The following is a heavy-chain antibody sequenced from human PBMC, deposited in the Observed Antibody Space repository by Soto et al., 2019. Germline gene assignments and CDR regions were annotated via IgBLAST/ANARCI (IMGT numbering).Heavy chain of an antibody. CDR2: ISGSEDST. CDR1: GFSFTTYA. J-gene: IGHJ4*02. V-gene: IGHV3-23*01. CDR3: AKDLYGSGNYRFDA. D-gene: IGHD3-10*01. Sequence: EVQLLESGGGLAQPGGSLRLSCEASGFSFTTYAMSWVRQAPGKGLEWVSGISGSEDSTSYADSVKGRFTISRDNSKSTLHLQLNSLRAEDTAVYYCAKDLYGSGNYRFDAWGQGTLVTVSS.